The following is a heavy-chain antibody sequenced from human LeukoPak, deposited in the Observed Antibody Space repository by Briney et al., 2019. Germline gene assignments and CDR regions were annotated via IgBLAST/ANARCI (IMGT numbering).Heavy chain of an antibody. CDR1: GGSISSSSYY. V-gene: IGHV4-39*01. J-gene: IGHJ6*02. Sequence: PSETLSLTCTVSGGSISSSSYYWGWIRQPPGKGLEWIGSIYYSGSTYYNPSLKSRVTISVDTSKNQFSLKPSSVTAADTAVYYCARHDLVRGVITESMDVWGQGTTVTVSS. D-gene: IGHD3-10*01. CDR3: ARHDLVRGVITESMDV. CDR2: IYYSGST.